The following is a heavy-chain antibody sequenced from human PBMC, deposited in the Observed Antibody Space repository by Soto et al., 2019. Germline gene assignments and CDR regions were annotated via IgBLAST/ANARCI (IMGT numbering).Heavy chain of an antibody. Sequence: QVTLKESGPVLVKPTETLTLTCTVSGFSLSNARMGVTWIRQPPGKALEWLAHIFSNDEKSYSTSLKSRLTNANDPPQSQVVLTMTNMDPVDTATYYCARHGRGVGARPLDYWGQGTLVTVSS. V-gene: IGHV2-26*01. D-gene: IGHD1-26*01. CDR2: IFSNDEK. CDR1: GFSLSNARMG. CDR3: ARHGRGVGARPLDY. J-gene: IGHJ4*02.